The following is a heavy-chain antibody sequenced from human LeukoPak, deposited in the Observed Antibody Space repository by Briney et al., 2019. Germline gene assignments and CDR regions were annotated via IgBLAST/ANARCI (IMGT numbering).Heavy chain of an antibody. J-gene: IGHJ4*02. D-gene: IGHD3-10*01. Sequence: GGSLRLSCAASGFTFSSYGMHWVRQAPGKGLEWVAFIRYDGSNKYYADSVKGRFTISRDNAKNSLFLQMNSLRAEDTAVYHCTREDYYYASGRWAQGTLVTVSS. CDR2: IRYDGSNK. CDR3: TREDYYYASGR. V-gene: IGHV3-30*02. CDR1: GFTFSSYG.